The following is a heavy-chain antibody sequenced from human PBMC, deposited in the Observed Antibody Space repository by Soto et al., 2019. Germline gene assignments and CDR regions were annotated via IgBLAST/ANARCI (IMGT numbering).Heavy chain of an antibody. CDR2: INHSGSA. V-gene: IGHV4-34*02. CDR3: ARGLFSEDSYSGGWYFFDY. CDR1: GGSFSGYS. J-gene: IGHJ4*02. Sequence: QVQLQQWGAGLLKPSETLSLTCAVYGGSFSGYSWTWIRQPPGKALEWIGQINHSGSANYNPSLKSRVTMSVATPKNPFSLELASVTAADTAVYYCARGLFSEDSYSGGWYFFDYWGQGTLVTVS. D-gene: IGHD3-10*01.